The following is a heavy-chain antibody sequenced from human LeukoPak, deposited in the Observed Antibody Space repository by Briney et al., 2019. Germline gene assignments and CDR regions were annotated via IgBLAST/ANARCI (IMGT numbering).Heavy chain of an antibody. CDR3: ARKFWFGESLDY. CDR1: GGSFSGYY. Sequence: SETLSLTCAVYGGSFSGYYWSWIRQPPGKGLEWIGYIYYSGSTYYNPSLKSRVTISVDTSKNQFSLKLSSVTAADTAVYYCARKFWFGESLDYWGQGTLVTVSS. J-gene: IGHJ4*02. V-gene: IGHV4-30-4*01. D-gene: IGHD3-10*01. CDR2: IYYSGST.